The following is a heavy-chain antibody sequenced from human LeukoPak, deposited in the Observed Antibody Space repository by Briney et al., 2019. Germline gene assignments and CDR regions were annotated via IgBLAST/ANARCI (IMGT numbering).Heavy chain of an antibody. CDR1: GFTFSSYA. CDR3: ATYTYYYDSSGYYPGDY. Sequence: PGGSLRLSCAASGFTFSSYAVSWVRQAPGKGLEWVSAISGSGGSTYYADSVKGRFTISRDNSKNTLYLEMNSLRAEDTAVYYCATYTYYYDSSGYYPGDYWGQGTLVTVSS. V-gene: IGHV3-23*01. CDR2: ISGSGGST. D-gene: IGHD3-22*01. J-gene: IGHJ4*02.